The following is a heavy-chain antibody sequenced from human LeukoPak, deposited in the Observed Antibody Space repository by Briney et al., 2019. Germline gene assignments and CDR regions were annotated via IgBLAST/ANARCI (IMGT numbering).Heavy chain of an antibody. D-gene: IGHD3-22*01. V-gene: IGHV4-4*07. CDR2: IYNSGNT. J-gene: IGHJ4*02. Sequence: SETLSLTCTVSGGSISTNYWSWIRQPAEKGLEWIGRIYNSGNTNYSPSLEGRVTMSADTSENQFSLKLSSVTAADTAVYYCARGTFDSSGYYLFDYWGQGTLVTVSS. CDR3: ARGTFDSSGYYLFDY. CDR1: GGSISTNY.